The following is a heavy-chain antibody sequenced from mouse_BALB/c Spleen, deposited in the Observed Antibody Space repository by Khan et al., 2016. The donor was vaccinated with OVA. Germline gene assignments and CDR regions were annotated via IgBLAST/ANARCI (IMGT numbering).Heavy chain of an antibody. CDR2: ISYGSATI. V-gene: IGHV5-17*02. CDR1: GFTFSTFG. D-gene: IGHD2-4*01. J-gene: IGHJ1*01. Sequence: EVELVESGGGLVQPGGSRKLSCAASGFTFSTFGMHWVRQAPEKGLEWVAYISYGSATIYYADTVKGRFTISRDNSKNTLFLQMNSLSAEDTAMYYCTRSMITTWYLDVWGAGTTVTVSS. CDR3: TRSMITTWYLDV.